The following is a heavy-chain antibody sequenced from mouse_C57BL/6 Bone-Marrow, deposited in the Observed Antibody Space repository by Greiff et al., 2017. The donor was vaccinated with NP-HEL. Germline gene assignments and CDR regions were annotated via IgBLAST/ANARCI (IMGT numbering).Heavy chain of an antibody. Sequence: QVQLQQPGAELVMPGASVKLSCKASGYTFTSYWMHWVKPRPGQGLEWIGEIDPSDSYPNYNQKFKGKSTLTVDNSSSTAYMQLSSLTSEDAAVYYGARSHYYGSRRFAYWGQGTLVTVSA. CDR2: IDPSDSYP. CDR1: GYTFTSYW. CDR3: ARSHYYGSRRFAY. J-gene: IGHJ3*01. V-gene: IGHV1-69*01. D-gene: IGHD1-1*01.